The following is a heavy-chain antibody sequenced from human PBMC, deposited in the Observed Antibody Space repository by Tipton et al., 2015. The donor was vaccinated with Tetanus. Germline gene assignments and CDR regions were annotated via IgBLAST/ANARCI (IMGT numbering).Heavy chain of an antibody. CDR3: VRVVKGAKCSRSSCYGYGMDV. D-gene: IGHD2-2*01. CDR2: IDSDGSGT. CDR1: GFTFSTYW. Sequence: GSLRLSCEASGFTFSTYWMHWVCQAPGKGLVWVSRIDSDGSGTTYADSVKGRFTISRDNAKNTLYLQMNSLRAEDTAVYYCVRVVKGAKCSRSSCYGYGMDVWGQGTTVTVSS. J-gene: IGHJ6*02. V-gene: IGHV3-74*01.